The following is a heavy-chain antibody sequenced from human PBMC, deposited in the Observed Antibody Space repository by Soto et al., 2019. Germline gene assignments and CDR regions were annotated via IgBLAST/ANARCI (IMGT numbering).Heavy chain of an antibody. Sequence: GASVKVSCKASGYTFTSYDMHWVRQAPGQGLEWMGIINPSGGSTSYAQKFQGRVTMTRDTSTSTVYMELSSLRSEDTAVYYCARVCCSGGSCYSIDYWGQGTMVTVSS. CDR1: GYTFTSYD. D-gene: IGHD2-15*01. J-gene: IGHJ4*02. CDR2: INPSGGST. V-gene: IGHV1-46*01. CDR3: ARVCCSGGSCYSIDY.